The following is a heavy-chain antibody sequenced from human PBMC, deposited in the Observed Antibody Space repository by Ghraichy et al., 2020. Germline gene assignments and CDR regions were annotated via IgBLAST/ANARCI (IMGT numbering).Heavy chain of an antibody. J-gene: IGHJ1*01. V-gene: IGHV3-7*04. CDR1: GFNFSTSW. CDR3: ATEYGDYVGREYFQQ. D-gene: IGHD4-17*01. CDR2: IRKDGIEK. Sequence: GGSLRLSCATSGFNFSTSWMSWIRQTPGKRLEWVANIRKDGIEKNYMDSVKGRFTISRDNAKNSLFLQMNSLRIEDTAVYYCATEYGDYVGREYFQQWGQGTLVTVSS.